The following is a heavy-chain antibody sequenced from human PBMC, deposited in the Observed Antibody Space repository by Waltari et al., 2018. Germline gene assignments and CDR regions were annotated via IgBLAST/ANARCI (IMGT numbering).Heavy chain of an antibody. D-gene: IGHD3-9*01. Sequence: QLQLQESGPGLVKPSETLSLTCTVSGGSISSESYYWGWIRQPPGKGLEWIGIISYSGSTYYNPSLKSRGTISFDTSKNQFSLKLSSVTAADTAVYYCARLSYHIVTGYGWFDPWGLGTLVTVSS. CDR2: ISYSGST. CDR1: GGSISSESYY. J-gene: IGHJ5*02. V-gene: IGHV4-39*01. CDR3: ARLSYHIVTGYGWFDP.